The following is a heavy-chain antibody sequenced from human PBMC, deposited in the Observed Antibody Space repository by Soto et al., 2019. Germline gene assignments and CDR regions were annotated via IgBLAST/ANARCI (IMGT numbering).Heavy chain of an antibody. V-gene: IGHV6-1*01. Sequence: SQTLSLTCAISGDSVSSNSAAWNWTRQSPSRGLEWLGRTYYRSKWYNDYAVSVKSRITINPDTSKNQFSLQLNSVTPEDTAVYYCAASEYSSSSDAFDIWGQGTMVTVSS. CDR1: GDSVSSNSAA. J-gene: IGHJ3*02. CDR2: TYYRSKWYN. CDR3: AASEYSSSSDAFDI. D-gene: IGHD6-6*01.